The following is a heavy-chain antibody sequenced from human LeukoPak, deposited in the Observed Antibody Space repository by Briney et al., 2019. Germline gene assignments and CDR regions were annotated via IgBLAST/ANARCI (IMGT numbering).Heavy chain of an antibody. V-gene: IGHV1-18*01. CDR1: GYIFTDFG. D-gene: IGHD3-22*01. J-gene: IGHJ4*02. Sequence: ASVKVSCKASGYIFTDFGISWVRQAPGQGLEWMGWISTYNGNTNYAQKFQDRVTMTTDTSTSAAYMELRSLRSDDTAVYYCARGRYYYDSSGYHYDGDGDFDYWGRGTLVTVSS. CDR3: ARGRYYYDSSGYHYDGDGDFDY. CDR2: ISTYNGNT.